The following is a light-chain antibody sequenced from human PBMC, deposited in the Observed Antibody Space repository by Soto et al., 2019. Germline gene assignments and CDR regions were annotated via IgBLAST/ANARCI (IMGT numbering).Light chain of an antibody. J-gene: IGKJ4*01. V-gene: IGKV3-20*01. Sequence: EIVLTQSPATLSLSPGERATLSCRASQSVTSYLAWYQQKPGQAPRLLIYDASIRATGIPNRFSGSGSGTDFTLTISRLEPEDSAVYYCQQYGSSPLTFGGGTKVDIK. CDR3: QQYGSSPLT. CDR1: QSVTSY. CDR2: DAS.